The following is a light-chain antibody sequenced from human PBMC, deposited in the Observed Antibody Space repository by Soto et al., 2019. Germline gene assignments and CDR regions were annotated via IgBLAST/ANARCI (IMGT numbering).Light chain of an antibody. CDR3: QQYCMAPLT. Sequence: EIVLTQSPGTLSLSPGERATLSCRASLTISDNYLAWYQQKAGQAPRLVIYGASIRATGIPDRFSASGSGTDFTLNISRLEPEDFGVYYCQQYCMAPLTFGQGTKVDIK. J-gene: IGKJ1*01. CDR2: GAS. CDR1: LTISDNY. V-gene: IGKV3-20*01.